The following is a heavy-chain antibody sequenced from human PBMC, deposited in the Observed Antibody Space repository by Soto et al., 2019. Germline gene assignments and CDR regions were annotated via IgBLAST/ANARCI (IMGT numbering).Heavy chain of an antibody. CDR1: GGSISRGGYY. CDR3: AGFRGWPTYYFDY. V-gene: IGHV4-31*03. CDR2: LYYTGST. Sequence: QVQLQESGPGLVKPSQTLSLTCSVSGGSISRGGYYWSWIRQHPGKGLEWIGYLYYTGSTSYNPSLKSRLPLSVDTSKSPFSLKLSSVTAADTAVYYCAGFRGWPTYYFDYWGQGTLVTVSS. D-gene: IGHD3-10*01. J-gene: IGHJ4*02.